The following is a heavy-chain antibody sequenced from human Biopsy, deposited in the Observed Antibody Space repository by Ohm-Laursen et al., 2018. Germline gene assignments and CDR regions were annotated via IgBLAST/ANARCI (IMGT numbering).Heavy chain of an antibody. V-gene: IGHV3-11*04. CDR2: ISSTSKTI. Sequence: SLRLSCAASGFTFSDHSLSWIRQAPGKGLEWIADISSTSKTISYADSVKGRFTISRDNARESIYLQMSTLRAEDTAVYYCAKAGGFSYGSRFESWGQGTLVTVTS. D-gene: IGHD5-18*01. CDR3: AKAGGFSYGSRFES. CDR1: GFTFSDHS. J-gene: IGHJ5*01.